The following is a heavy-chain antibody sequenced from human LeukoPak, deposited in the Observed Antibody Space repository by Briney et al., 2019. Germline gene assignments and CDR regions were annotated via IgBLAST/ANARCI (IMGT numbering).Heavy chain of an antibody. CDR1: GFTFDDYA. J-gene: IGHJ6*03. Sequence: GGSLRLSCAASGFTFDDYAMHWVRQAPGKGLESASGISWNSGSIGYADSVKGRFTISRDNAKNSLYLQMNSLRAEDTAVYYCAKDRRDYYYMDVWGKGTTVTVSS. V-gene: IGHV3-9*01. CDR3: AKDRRDYYYMDV. CDR2: ISWNSGSI.